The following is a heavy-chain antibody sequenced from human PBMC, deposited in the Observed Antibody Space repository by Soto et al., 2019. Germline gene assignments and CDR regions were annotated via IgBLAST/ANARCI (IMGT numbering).Heavy chain of an antibody. J-gene: IGHJ2*01. V-gene: IGHV4-39*07. CDR1: GGSIDRSNYY. Sequence: PSETLSLTCNVSGGSIDRSNYYWDWLRQPPGKGLEWIGYFYYTGKAYYNPSLKSRVTISIDTSNNQVFLNLTSVTPDDTAVYYCARDGGEMASSWDYWYFDLWGRGTLVTVSS. CDR2: FYYTGKA. CDR3: ARDGGEMASSWDYWYFDL. D-gene: IGHD3-16*01.